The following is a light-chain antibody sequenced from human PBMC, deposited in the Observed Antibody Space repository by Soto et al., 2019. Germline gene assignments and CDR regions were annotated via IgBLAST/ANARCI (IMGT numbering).Light chain of an antibody. CDR2: GSS. CDR3: QQFNNWPLT. V-gene: IGKV3-15*01. J-gene: IGKJ4*01. Sequence: EIVITQSPATLSVAPGERATISCRASQSITSNLAWYQQKPDQAPRLLIYGSSTRATGIPARFSGSGSGTEFTLTISSLQSEDFAVYYCQQFNNWPLTFGGGTKVDIK. CDR1: QSITSN.